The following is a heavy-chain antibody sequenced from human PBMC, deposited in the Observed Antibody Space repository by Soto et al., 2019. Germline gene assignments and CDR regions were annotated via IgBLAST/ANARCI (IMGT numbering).Heavy chain of an antibody. D-gene: IGHD2-15*01. V-gene: IGHV1-2*02. CDR2: INPNSGGT. CDR1: GYTFTGYY. Sequence: ASVKVSCKASGYTFTGYYMHWVRQAPGQGLEWMGWINPNSGGTNYAQKFQGRVTMTRDTSISTAYMELSRLRSDDTAVYYCARVRGPKYCSGGSCYSQNAFDIWGQGTMVTVSS. J-gene: IGHJ3*02. CDR3: ARVRGPKYCSGGSCYSQNAFDI.